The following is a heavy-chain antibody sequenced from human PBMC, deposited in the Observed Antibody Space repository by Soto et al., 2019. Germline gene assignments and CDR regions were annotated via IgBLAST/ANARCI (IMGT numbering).Heavy chain of an antibody. V-gene: IGHV3-21*01. D-gene: IGHD2-15*01. J-gene: IGHJ6*02. CDR1: GFTFSSYS. CDR3: ARVSGSVADV. CDR2: ISSSSSYI. Sequence: EVQLVESGGGLVKPGGSLRLSCAASGFTFSSYSMNWVRQAPGKGLEWVSSISSSSSYIYYTDSVKGRFTISRDNAKNSLYLQMNSLRAEDTAVYYCARVSGSVADVWGQGTTVTVSS.